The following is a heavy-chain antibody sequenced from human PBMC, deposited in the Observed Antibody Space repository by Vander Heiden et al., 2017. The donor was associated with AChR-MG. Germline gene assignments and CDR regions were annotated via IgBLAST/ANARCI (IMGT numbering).Heavy chain of an antibody. CDR3: ARVLVGAGGSGSYYQPNFDY. D-gene: IGHD3-10*01. Sequence: QVQLVQSGAEVKKPGASVKVSCKASGSTFTSYYMHWVRQAPGQDLEWMGIINPSGGSTSYAQKFQGRDTMTRDTSTSTVYMELSSLRSEDTAVYYCARVLVGAGGSGSYYQPNFDYWGQGTLVTVSS. J-gene: IGHJ4*02. CDR2: INPSGGST. CDR1: GSTFTSYY. V-gene: IGHV1-46*03.